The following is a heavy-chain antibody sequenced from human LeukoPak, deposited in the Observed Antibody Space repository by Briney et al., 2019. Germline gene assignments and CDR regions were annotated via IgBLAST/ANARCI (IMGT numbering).Heavy chain of an antibody. D-gene: IGHD3-16*02. J-gene: IGHJ5*02. CDR2: IYYSGST. CDR3: ASVGYDYVWGSYRLLS. Sequence: SETLSLTRTVSGGSISSSSYYWGWIRQPPGKGLEWIGSIYYSGSTYYNPSLKSRVTISVDTSKNQFSLKLSSATAADTAVYYCASVGYDYVWGSYRLLSWGQGTLVTVSS. CDR1: GGSISSSSYY. V-gene: IGHV4-39*01.